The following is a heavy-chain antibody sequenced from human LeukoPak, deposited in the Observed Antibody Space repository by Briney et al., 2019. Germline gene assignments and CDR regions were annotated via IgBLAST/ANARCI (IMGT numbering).Heavy chain of an antibody. CDR1: GFTFSSYA. Sequence: GGSLRLSCAASGFTFSSYAMSWVRQAPGKGLEWVSGISGSGGSTYYADSVKGRFTISRDNSKNTLYLQMNSLRAEDTAVYYCANVDRSYEDYWGQGTLVTVSS. D-gene: IGHD3-10*01. CDR3: ANVDRSYEDY. CDR2: ISGSGGST. J-gene: IGHJ4*02. V-gene: IGHV3-23*01.